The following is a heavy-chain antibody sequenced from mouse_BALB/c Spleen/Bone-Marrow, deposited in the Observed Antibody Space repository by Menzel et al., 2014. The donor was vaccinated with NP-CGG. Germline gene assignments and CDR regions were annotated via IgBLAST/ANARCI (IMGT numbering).Heavy chain of an antibody. CDR2: IWSGGST. J-gene: IGHJ4*01. CDR1: GSSLTSYG. CDR3: ARKRTGTYTMDY. V-gene: IGHV2-4-1*01. D-gene: IGHD4-1*01. Sequence: VKLVESGPGLVQPSQSLSITCTVSGSSLTSYGVHWVRQSPGKGPEWLGVIWSGGSTDYNAAFISRLSISKDNSKSQVFFKMNSLQADDTAIYYCARKRTGTYTMDYWGQGTSVTVSS.